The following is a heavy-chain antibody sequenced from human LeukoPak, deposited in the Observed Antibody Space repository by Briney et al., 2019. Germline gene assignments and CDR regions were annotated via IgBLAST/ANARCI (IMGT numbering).Heavy chain of an antibody. Sequence: SETLSLTCAVSGDSISNNWWSWVRQSPGKGLEWIGEIFHRGIPNYNPSLKSRVTISVDTSKNQFSLKLSSVTAADTAVYYCARGLWFGELSWFDPWGQGTLVTVSS. D-gene: IGHD3-10*01. CDR2: IFHRGIP. CDR3: ARGLWFGELSWFDP. J-gene: IGHJ5*02. V-gene: IGHV4-4*02. CDR1: GDSISNNW.